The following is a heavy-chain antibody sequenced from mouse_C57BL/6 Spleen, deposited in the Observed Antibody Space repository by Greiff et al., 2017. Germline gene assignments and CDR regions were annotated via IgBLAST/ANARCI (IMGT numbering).Heavy chain of an antibody. J-gene: IGHJ4*01. D-gene: IGHD2-4*01. Sequence: EVLLVESGGDLVKPGGSLKLSCAASGFTFSSYCMSWVRQTPDQRLEWVATISSGGSYTYYPDSVKGRFTFSRDNAYNTLYLQMSSLTSEDKAMDYCARHDRLRPFYAMDYWGQGTSVTVSS. CDR2: ISSGGSYT. CDR1: GFTFSSYC. CDR3: ARHDRLRPFYAMDY. V-gene: IGHV5-6*01.